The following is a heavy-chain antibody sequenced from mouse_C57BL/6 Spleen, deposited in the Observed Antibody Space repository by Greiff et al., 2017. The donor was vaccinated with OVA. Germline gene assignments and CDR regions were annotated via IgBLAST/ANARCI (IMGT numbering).Heavy chain of an antibody. CDR1: GYAFSSSW. CDR2: LYPGDGDT. Sequence: VQLQESGPELVKPGASVKISCKASGYAFSSSWMNWVKQRPGKGLEWIGRLYPGDGDTNYNGKFKGKATLTADKSSSTAYMQLSSLTSEDSAVYFCARNYDYDGSAMDYWGQGTSVTVSS. V-gene: IGHV1-82*01. J-gene: IGHJ4*01. D-gene: IGHD2-4*01. CDR3: ARNYDYDGSAMDY.